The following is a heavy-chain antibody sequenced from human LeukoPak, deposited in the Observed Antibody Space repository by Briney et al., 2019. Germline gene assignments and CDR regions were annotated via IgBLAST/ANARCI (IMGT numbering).Heavy chain of an antibody. D-gene: IGHD3-10*01. CDR2: IKSKTDGGTT. CDR1: GFTFNNAW. CDR3: TRDRFRFGGLGY. Sequence: PGGSLRLSCAASGFTFNNAWMTWVRQAPGKGLEWVGRIKSKTDGGTTEYGAPVKGRYTISRDDSKTTMYLQMNSLKTEDTAVYYCTRDRFRFGGLGYWGQGTLVTVSS. V-gene: IGHV3-15*01. J-gene: IGHJ4*02.